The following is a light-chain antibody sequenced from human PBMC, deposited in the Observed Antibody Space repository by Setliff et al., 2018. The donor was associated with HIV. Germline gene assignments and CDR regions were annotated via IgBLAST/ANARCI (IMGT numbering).Light chain of an antibody. Sequence: ALAQPASVSGSPGQSITISCTGISSDVGDFQSVSWYQQHPGKAPKLMIYEINDRPSGVSNRFSGSKSGNTASLTISRLQAEDEADYFCSSNTSSSPLYVFATGTKVTVL. CDR3: SSNTSSSPLYV. CDR1: SSDVGDFQS. J-gene: IGLJ1*01. CDR2: EIN. V-gene: IGLV2-14*01.